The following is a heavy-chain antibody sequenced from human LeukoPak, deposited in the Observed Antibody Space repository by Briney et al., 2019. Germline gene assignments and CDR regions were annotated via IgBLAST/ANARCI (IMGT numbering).Heavy chain of an antibody. Sequence: ASVKVSCTASGYTFTRSYMHSVRQAPGQGLEWMGIINPSGGSTSYAQKLQGRVTMTRDTSTSTVYMELSSLRSEDTAVYYCARDGHYYDSSGYPRFYYMDVWGKGTTVTVSS. CDR2: INPSGGST. J-gene: IGHJ6*03. V-gene: IGHV1-46*04. D-gene: IGHD3-22*01. CDR1: GYTFTRSY. CDR3: ARDGHYYDSSGYPRFYYMDV.